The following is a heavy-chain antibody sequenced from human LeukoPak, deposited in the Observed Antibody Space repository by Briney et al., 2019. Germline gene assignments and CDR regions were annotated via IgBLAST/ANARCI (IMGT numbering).Heavy chain of an antibody. V-gene: IGHV4-59*08. CDR1: GGSISSYY. CDR2: IYYSGST. J-gene: IGHJ2*01. CDR3: ARHERDSFRWDWYFDL. D-gene: IGHD3-22*01. Sequence: SETLSLTCTVSGGSISSYYWSWIRQPPGKGLEWIGYIYYSGSTNYNPSLKSRVTISVDTSKNQFSLKLSSVTAADTAVYYCARHERDSFRWDWYFDLWGRGTLVTVSS.